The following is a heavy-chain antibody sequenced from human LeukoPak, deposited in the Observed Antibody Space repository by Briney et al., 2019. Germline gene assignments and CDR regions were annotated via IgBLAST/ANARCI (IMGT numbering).Heavy chain of an antibody. CDR2: IIPIFGTA. J-gene: IGHJ4*02. CDR3: ARRRFLEWSPYFDY. Sequence: SVEVSCKASGGTFSSYAISWVRQAPGQGLEWMGGIIPIFGTANYAQKFQGRVTITADESTSTAYMELSSLRSEDTAVYYCARRRFLEWSPYFDYWGQGTLVTVSS. CDR1: GGTFSSYA. V-gene: IGHV1-69*01. D-gene: IGHD3-3*01.